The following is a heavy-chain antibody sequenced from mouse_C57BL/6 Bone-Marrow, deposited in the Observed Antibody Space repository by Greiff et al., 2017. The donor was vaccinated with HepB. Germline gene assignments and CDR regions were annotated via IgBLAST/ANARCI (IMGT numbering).Heavy chain of an antibody. Sequence: LQESGPELVKPGASVKISCKASGYAFSSSWMNWVKQRPGKGLEWIGRIYPGDGDTNYNGKFKGKATLTADKSSSTAYMQLSSLTSEDSAVYFCARTIYYYGSSYCYYAMDYWGQGTSVTVSS. CDR1: GYAFSSSW. CDR3: ARTIYYYGSSYCYYAMDY. D-gene: IGHD1-1*01. J-gene: IGHJ4*01. CDR2: IYPGDGDT. V-gene: IGHV1-82*01.